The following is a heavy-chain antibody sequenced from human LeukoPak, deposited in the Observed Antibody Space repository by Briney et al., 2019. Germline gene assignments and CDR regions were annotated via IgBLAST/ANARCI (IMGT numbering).Heavy chain of an antibody. J-gene: IGHJ4*02. Sequence: PGGSLRLSCSTPGFTFSNYWMSWVRQAPGKGLEWVANIKQDESEKYYVDSVKGRFTISRDNAKSSLHLQMNSLRAEDTAVYYCARALDSSSSRYQAFEEWGQGTLVTVSS. CDR3: ARALDSSSSRYQAFEE. D-gene: IGHD2-2*01. CDR2: IKQDESEK. V-gene: IGHV3-7*01. CDR1: GFTFSNYW.